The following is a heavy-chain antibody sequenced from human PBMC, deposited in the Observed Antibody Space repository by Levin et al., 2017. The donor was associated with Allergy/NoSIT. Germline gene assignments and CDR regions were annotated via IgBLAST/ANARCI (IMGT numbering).Heavy chain of an antibody. V-gene: IGHV3-74*01. CDR3: ARGGGSTANNWFDP. J-gene: IGHJ5*02. D-gene: IGHD2-2*01. CDR2: INSDGSST. Sequence: GGSLRLSCAASGFTFSSYWMHWVRQAPGKGLVWVSRINSDGSSTSYADSVKGRFTISRDNAKNTLYLQMNSLRAEDTAVYYCARGGGSTANNWFDPWGQGTLVTVSS. CDR1: GFTFSSYW.